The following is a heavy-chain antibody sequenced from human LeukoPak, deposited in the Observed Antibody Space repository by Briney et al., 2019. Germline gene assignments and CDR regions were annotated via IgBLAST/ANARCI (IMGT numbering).Heavy chain of an antibody. V-gene: IGHV3-30*03. J-gene: IGHJ3*02. CDR2: ISYDGSNE. CDR3: ARDYFCSSTSCSATGAFDI. CDR1: GFTFSIYG. Sequence: GGSLRLSCAASGFTFSIYGMHWVRQAPGKGLEWVAVISYDGSNEYYADSVKGRFTISRDNSKNTLYLQVNSLRPEDAAVYYCARDYFCSSTSCSATGAFDIWGQGTMVTVSS. D-gene: IGHD2-2*01.